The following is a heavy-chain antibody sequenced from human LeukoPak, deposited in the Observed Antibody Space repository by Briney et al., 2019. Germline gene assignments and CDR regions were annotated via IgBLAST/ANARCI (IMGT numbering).Heavy chain of an antibody. J-gene: IGHJ4*02. V-gene: IGHV1-46*01. Sequence: WASVKVSCKASGYTFTSYYMHWVRQAPGQGLEWMGIINPSGGSTSYAQKFQGRVTMTRDMSTSTVYMELSSLRSEDTAVYYCARGGYSYGYPPSGEFDYWGQGTLVTVSS. CDR2: INPSGGST. CDR3: ARGGYSYGYPPSGEFDY. CDR1: GYTFTSYY. D-gene: IGHD5-18*01.